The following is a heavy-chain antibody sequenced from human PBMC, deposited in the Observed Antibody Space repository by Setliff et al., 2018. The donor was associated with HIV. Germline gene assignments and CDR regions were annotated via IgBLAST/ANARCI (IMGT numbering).Heavy chain of an antibody. CDR2: ISHSGST. CDR3: HVEVPLIMRTTPPL. J-gene: IGHJ4*02. D-gene: IGHD1-7*01. Sequence: SETLSLTCVVYGGPLTNYYWSWIRQPPGKGLEWIGEISHSGSTTYNTSLESRVTVSVDTTKNQFSLKLNDVTAADTAVYYCHVEVPLIMRTTPPLWGQGTLVTVSS. V-gene: IGHV4-34*01. CDR1: GGPLTNYY.